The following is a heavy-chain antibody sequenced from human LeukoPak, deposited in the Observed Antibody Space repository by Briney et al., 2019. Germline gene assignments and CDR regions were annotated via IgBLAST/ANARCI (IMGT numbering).Heavy chain of an antibody. Sequence: GGSLRLSCAASGFTFSSYTMNWVRQAPGKGLEWVSSISSSSTYIYYADSVKGRFTISRDNAKNSLYLQMNSLRGEDTAVYYCARDYYDSLTGYYSSFDYWGQGTLVTVSS. D-gene: IGHD3-9*01. CDR2: ISSSSTYI. J-gene: IGHJ4*02. CDR1: GFTFSSYT. CDR3: ARDYYDSLTGYYSSFDY. V-gene: IGHV3-21*01.